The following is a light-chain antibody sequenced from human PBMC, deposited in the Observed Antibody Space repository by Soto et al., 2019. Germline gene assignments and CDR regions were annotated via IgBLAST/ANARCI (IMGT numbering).Light chain of an antibody. J-gene: IGLJ2*01. V-gene: IGLV2-14*03. Sequence: QSVLTQPASVSGSPGESITISCTGTSSDVGAYNYVSWYQQHPGKAPQLMIYDVSYRPSGVSNRFSGSKSGNTASLTISGLQADDEADYYCSSYTSSNTVVFGGGTKLTVL. CDR2: DVS. CDR1: SSDVGAYNY. CDR3: SSYTSSNTVV.